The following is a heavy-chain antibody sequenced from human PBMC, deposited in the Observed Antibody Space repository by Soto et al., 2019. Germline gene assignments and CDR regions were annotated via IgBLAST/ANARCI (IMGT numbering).Heavy chain of an antibody. CDR2: ISSDSAYI. Sequence: GGSLRLSCAASGFALSAHSMNWVRQAPGKGLEWVSSISSDSAYIYYADSVKGRFTISRDNAKNSLYLQMNSLRAEDTAVYYCARDRRLLFRGMDVWGQGTTVTVSS. V-gene: IGHV3-21*01. CDR3: ARDRRLLFRGMDV. D-gene: IGHD2-15*01. CDR1: GFALSAHS. J-gene: IGHJ6*02.